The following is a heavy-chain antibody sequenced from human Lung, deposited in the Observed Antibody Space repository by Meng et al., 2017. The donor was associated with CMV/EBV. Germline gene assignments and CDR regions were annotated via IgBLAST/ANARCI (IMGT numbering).Heavy chain of an antibody. J-gene: IGHJ5*02. D-gene: IGHD1-7*01. CDR3: AREGITGTTGFDP. CDR1: GGSFSGYY. V-gene: IGHV4-34*01. Sequence: LXXAVYGGSFSGYYWSWIRQPPGKGLEWIGEINHSGSTNYNPSLKSRVTISVDTSKNQFSLKLSSVTAADTAVYYCAREGITGTTGFDPWGQGPLVTVSS. CDR2: INHSGST.